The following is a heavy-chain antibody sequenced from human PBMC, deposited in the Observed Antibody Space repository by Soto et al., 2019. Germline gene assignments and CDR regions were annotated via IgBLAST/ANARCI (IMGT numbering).Heavy chain of an antibody. CDR3: ARDRGNSPDLFDY. CDR1: GGSIDSDDYY. J-gene: IGHJ4*02. V-gene: IGHV4-30-4*01. CDR2: IYSSGRT. Sequence: SETLSLTCTVSGGSIDSDDYYWTWIRQPPGKGLEWIGYIYSSGRTSYNPSLESRLTISIDTSKNQFSLHLNSVSAADTAVYFCARDRGNSPDLFDYWRQRTLVTVPS. D-gene: IGHD1-1*01.